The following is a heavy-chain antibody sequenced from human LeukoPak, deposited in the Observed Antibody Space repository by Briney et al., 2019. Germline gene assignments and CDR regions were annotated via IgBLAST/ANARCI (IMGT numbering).Heavy chain of an antibody. CDR3: ARRTDSYGYSY. J-gene: IGHJ4*02. D-gene: IGHD5-18*01. V-gene: IGHV1-69*04. Sequence: SVKVSCKASGGTFSSYAISWVPQAPGQGLEWMGRIIPILGIANYAQKFQGRVTITADKSTSTAYMELSSLRSEDTAVYYCARRTDSYGYSYWGQGTLVTVSS. CDR2: IIPILGIA. CDR1: GGTFSSYA.